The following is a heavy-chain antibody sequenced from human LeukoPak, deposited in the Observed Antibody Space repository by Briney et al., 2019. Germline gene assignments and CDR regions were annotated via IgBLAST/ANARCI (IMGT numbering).Heavy chain of an antibody. D-gene: IGHD6-19*01. J-gene: IGHJ4*02. V-gene: IGHV3-48*03. CDR2: ISSSGSTI. CDR1: GFAFSSYE. Sequence: GGSLRLSCAATGFAFSSYEMNWVRQAPGKGLEWVSYISSSGSTIYYADSVKGRFTISRDNAKNSLYLQMNSLRAEDTAVYYCARVPLYSSGWYAEIDYWGQGTLVTVSS. CDR3: ARVPLYSSGWYAEIDY.